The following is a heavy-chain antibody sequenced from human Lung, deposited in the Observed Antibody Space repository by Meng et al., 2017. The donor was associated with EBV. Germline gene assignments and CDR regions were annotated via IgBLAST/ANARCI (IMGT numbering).Heavy chain of an antibody. V-gene: IGHV7-4-1*01. J-gene: IGHJ4*02. CDR1: GYRITNYA. CDR3: ARDYYDSKGHSLDY. CDR2: INTNTGNP. Sequence: GEVVQSGSGMKKQGASVNVSCKASGYRITNYAINWVRQAPGEGLEWMGWINTNTGNPTYAQGFTGRFVFSLDTSVSTAYLQIVGLKAEDTAVYFCARDYYDSKGHSLDYWGQGTLVTVSS. D-gene: IGHD3-22*01.